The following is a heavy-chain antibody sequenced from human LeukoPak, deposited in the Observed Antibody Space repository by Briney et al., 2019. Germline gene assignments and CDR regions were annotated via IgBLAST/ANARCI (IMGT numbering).Heavy chain of an antibody. CDR3: ARGPPQANCGGDCHYYFDF. V-gene: IGHV3-30*04. CDR1: GFNFSRYA. D-gene: IGHD2-21*02. Sequence: PGGSLRLSCAASGFNFSRYAFYWVRQTPGKGLEWVAIVSYDGSKRSYADSVKGRFIVSRDNSKNTLYLYLNSLRVEDTAVYFCARGPPQANCGGDCHYYFDFWGQGTLVTVSS. CDR2: VSYDGSKR. J-gene: IGHJ4*02.